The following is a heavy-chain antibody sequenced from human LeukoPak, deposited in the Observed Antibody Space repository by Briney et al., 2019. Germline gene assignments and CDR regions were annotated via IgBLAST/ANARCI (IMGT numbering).Heavy chain of an antibody. V-gene: IGHV3-23*01. CDR1: GFTFSSYG. J-gene: IGHJ6*03. CDR2: ISGSGGST. D-gene: IGHD4-17*01. CDR3: ARAPRPYGAGYMDV. Sequence: SGGSLRLSCAASGFTFSSYGMSWVRQAPGKGLEWVSAISGSGGSTYYADSVKGRFTISRDNSKNTLYLQMNSLRAEDTAVYYCARAPRPYGAGYMDVWGKGTTVTISS.